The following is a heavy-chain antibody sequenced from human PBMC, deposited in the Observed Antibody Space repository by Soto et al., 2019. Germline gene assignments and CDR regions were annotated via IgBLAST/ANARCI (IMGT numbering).Heavy chain of an antibody. D-gene: IGHD3-10*01. V-gene: IGHV3-30*18. CDR1: GFTFSSYG. J-gene: IGHJ6*02. Sequence: QVQLVESGGGVVQPGRSLRLSCAASGFTFSSYGMHWVRQAPGKGLEWVAVISYDGSNKYYADSVKGRFTISRDNSKNTLYLQMNSLRAEDTAVYYCAKDFRGSRGFGELEYYYGMDVWGQGTTVTVSS. CDR2: ISYDGSNK. CDR3: AKDFRGSRGFGELEYYYGMDV.